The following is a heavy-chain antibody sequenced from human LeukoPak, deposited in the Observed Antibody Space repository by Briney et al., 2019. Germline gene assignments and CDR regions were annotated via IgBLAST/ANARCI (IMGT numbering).Heavy chain of an antibody. V-gene: IGHV4-34*01. CDR1: GGSFSGYY. CDR2: INHSGST. J-gene: IGHJ5*02. Sequence: SETLSLTCAVCGGSFSGYYWSWIRQPPGKGLEWIGEINHSGSTNYNPSLKSRVTISVDTSKNQFSLKLSSVTAADAAVYYCARGKVGATGNWFDPWGQGTLVTVSS. CDR3: ARGKVGATGNWFDP. D-gene: IGHD1-26*01.